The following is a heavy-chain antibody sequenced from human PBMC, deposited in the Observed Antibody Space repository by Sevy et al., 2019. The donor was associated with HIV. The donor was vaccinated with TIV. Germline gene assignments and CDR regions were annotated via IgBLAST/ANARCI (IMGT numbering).Heavy chain of an antibody. J-gene: IGHJ4*02. CDR2: IYPGDSDT. CDR1: GYSFTSYW. V-gene: IGHV5-51*01. D-gene: IGHD2-15*01. CDR3: ARHTIYCRGGSCYSDYYFDY. Sequence: GESLKISCKGSGYSFTSYWIGWVRQMPGKGLEWMGIIYPGDSDTRYSPSFQGQVTISADKSISTAYLQWSSLKASDTAMYYCARHTIYCRGGSCYSDYYFDYWGQGTLVTVSS.